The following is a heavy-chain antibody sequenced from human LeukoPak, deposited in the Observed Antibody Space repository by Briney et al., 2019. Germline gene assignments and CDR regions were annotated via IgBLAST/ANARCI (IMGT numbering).Heavy chain of an antibody. CDR3: AKSVAGTSGWFDP. CDR1: GFTFSTYA. CDR2: ILGSGAGT. D-gene: IGHD1-1*01. J-gene: IGHJ5*02. V-gene: IGHV3-23*01. Sequence: GGSLRLSCAASGFTFSTYAMSWFRQAPGKGLEWVSGILGSGAGTFYADSVKGRFTTSRDNSKNTLYLQMTSLGAEDAAVYYCAKSVAGTSGWFDPWGQGALVTVSS.